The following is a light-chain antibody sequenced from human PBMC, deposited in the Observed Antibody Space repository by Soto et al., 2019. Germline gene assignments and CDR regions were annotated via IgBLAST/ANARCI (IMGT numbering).Light chain of an antibody. CDR3: SSYTSIGTVL. CDR1: SSDVGGYNY. CDR2: EVT. J-gene: IGLJ2*01. Sequence: QSALTQPASVSGSPGQSITISCTGTSSDVGGYNYVSWYQQHPGKAPKLMIYEVTKWPSGVSNRFSGSKSGNTASLTISGLQAEDEADYYCSSYTSIGTVLFGGGTKLTVL. V-gene: IGLV2-14*01.